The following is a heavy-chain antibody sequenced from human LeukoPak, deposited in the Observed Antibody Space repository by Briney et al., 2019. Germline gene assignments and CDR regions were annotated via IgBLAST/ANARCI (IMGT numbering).Heavy chain of an antibody. CDR2: INPSGGGT. Sequence: EASVKVSCKASGYTFTGYYIHWVRQAPGQGLEWMGIINPSGGGTSYAQKFQGRVTMTRDTSISTAYLELSRLRSDDTAVYYCARGDYGDYLRFDPWGQGTLVTVSS. CDR3: ARGDYGDYLRFDP. J-gene: IGHJ5*02. CDR1: GYTFTGYY. D-gene: IGHD4-17*01. V-gene: IGHV1-46*01.